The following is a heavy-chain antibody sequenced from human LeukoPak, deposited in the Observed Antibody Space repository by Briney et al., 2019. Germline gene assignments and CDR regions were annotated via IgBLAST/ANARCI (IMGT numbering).Heavy chain of an antibody. J-gene: IGHJ4*02. D-gene: IGHD6-19*01. CDR2: ISYDGSNK. CDR3: ATTLGSGWKFDY. Sequence: PGGSLRLSCAASGFIFSNYGIHWVRQAPGKGLEWVAVISYDGSNKYADSVKGRFTISRDNSENTLFLQMNSLRPDDTAVYYCATTLGSGWKFDYWGQGTLVTVSS. V-gene: IGHV3-30*03. CDR1: GFIFSNYG.